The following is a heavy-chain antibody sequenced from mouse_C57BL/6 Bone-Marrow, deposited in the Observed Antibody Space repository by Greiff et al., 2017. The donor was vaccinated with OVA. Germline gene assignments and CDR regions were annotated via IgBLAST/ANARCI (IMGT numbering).Heavy chain of an antibody. CDR2: IDPSDSST. Sequence: QVQLQQPGAELVKPGASVKLSCKASGYTFTSYWMQWVKQRPGQGLEWIGEIDPSDSSTNYNQKFKGKATLTVDTSSSTAYMQLSSLTSEDAAVYYCASDYGSSVCDDWGQGTTLTVSS. D-gene: IGHD1-1*01. CDR3: ASDYGSSVCDD. J-gene: IGHJ2*01. CDR1: GYTFTSYW. V-gene: IGHV1-50*01.